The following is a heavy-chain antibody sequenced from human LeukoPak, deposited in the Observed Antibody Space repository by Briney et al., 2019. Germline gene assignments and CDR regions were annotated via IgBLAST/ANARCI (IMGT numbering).Heavy chain of an antibody. CDR1: GSTFSSYA. Sequence: GGSLRLSCAASGSTFSSYAMSWVRQAPGKGLEWVSAISGSGGSTYYADSVKGRFTISRDNSKNTLYLQMNSLRAEDTAVYYCAKDPYYDILTGYSVWGQGTLVTVSS. D-gene: IGHD3-9*01. J-gene: IGHJ4*02. CDR3: AKDPYYDILTGYSV. V-gene: IGHV3-23*01. CDR2: ISGSGGST.